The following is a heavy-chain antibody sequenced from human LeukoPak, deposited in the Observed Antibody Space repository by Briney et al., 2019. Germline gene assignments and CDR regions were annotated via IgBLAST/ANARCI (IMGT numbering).Heavy chain of an antibody. CDR1: GYTYTGYH. CDR2: INPNSGAT. D-gene: IGHD1-14*01. J-gene: IGHJ4*02. Sequence: ASVKVSCKASGYTYTGYHMHWVRQAPGQGLEWMAWINPNSGATDYAQKFQGRVTMTRDTSTSTAYMELSRLRSDDTAVYYCARLNGNHFDYWGQGTLVTVSS. CDR3: ARLNGNHFDY. V-gene: IGHV1-2*02.